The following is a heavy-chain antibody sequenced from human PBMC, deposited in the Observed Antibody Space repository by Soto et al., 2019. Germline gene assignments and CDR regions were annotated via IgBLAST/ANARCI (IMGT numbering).Heavy chain of an antibody. Sequence: EVQLTQSGAEVVKPGATVKLSCKVSGYSFSDYYMHWVRLAPGKGLEWMGLVDPSDGQVVYAEKFKGRDSITADTTTYKTYMELNCLTSEDTAIYYCATRVGVTIISSQIVVYSGYGPFDSWGQGALVTVSS. CDR3: ATRVGVTIISSQIVVYSGYGPFDS. J-gene: IGHJ4*02. CDR1: GYSFSDYY. D-gene: IGHD5-12*01. V-gene: IGHV1-69-2*01. CDR2: VDPSDGQV.